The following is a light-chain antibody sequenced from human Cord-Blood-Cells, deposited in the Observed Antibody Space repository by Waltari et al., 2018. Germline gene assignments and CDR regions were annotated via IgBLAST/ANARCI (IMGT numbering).Light chain of an antibody. CDR1: SSDVGGYNY. CDR3: CTYAGIYTYV. Sequence: QSALTQPRSVSGSPGQSVTISCTGTSSDVGGYNYVSWYQQHPGKAPKLMIYDVSKRPAGVPVRFSGSKSGNAASLTISGFQSWDESDYCCCTYAGIYTYVFGSGTKVTVL. J-gene: IGLJ1*01. CDR2: DVS. V-gene: IGLV2-11*01.